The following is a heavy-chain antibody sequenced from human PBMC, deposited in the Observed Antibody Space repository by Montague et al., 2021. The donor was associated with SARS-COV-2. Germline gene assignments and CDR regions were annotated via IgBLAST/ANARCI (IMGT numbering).Heavy chain of an antibody. Sequence: TLSLTCAVSGGSISIANYSWNWIRQPPGKGLEWIGYIYHSGITSYNPSLEGRVTISIDMSKNQFSLKLTSVTAADTAVYYCARDGGNYFGGLDSWGQGTLVTVSS. CDR3: ARDGGNYFGGLDS. J-gene: IGHJ5*01. D-gene: IGHD1-26*01. CDR1: GGSISIANYS. V-gene: IGHV4-30-2*01. CDR2: IYHSGIT.